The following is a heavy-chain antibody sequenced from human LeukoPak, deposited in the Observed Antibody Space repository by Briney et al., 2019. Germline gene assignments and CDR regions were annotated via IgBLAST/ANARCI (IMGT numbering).Heavy chain of an antibody. Sequence: SETLSLTCIVSGASITTYSWNWLRQSPGKGLEWIGYFSLGGSGTTSYTSSLKSRVTISRDTSKNQLPLELTSVTAADTAVYYCARECGGGSCYSGNYWGQGTLVTVSS. CDR1: GASITTYS. CDR2: FSLGGSGTT. D-gene: IGHD2-15*01. CDR3: ARECGGGSCYSGNY. V-gene: IGHV4-4*08. J-gene: IGHJ4*02.